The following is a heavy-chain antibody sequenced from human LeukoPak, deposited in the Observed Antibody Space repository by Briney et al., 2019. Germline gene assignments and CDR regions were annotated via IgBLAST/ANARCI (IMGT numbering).Heavy chain of an antibody. Sequence: SETLSLTCAVYGGSFSGYYWSWIRQPPGKGLEWIGEINHNGSTNYNPSLKSRVTISVDTSKNQFSLKLSSVTAADTAVYYCARRPRITIFGVVKVPYGMDVWGQGTTVTVSS. CDR2: INHNGST. CDR1: GGSFSGYY. V-gene: IGHV4-34*01. J-gene: IGHJ6*02. CDR3: ARRPRITIFGVVKVPYGMDV. D-gene: IGHD3-3*01.